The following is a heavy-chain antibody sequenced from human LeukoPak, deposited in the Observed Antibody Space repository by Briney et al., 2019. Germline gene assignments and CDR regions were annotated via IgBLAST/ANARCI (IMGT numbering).Heavy chain of an antibody. CDR1: GFTFSKYW. CDR3: ARDREGSRDAFDI. D-gene: IGHD1-26*01. V-gene: IGHV3-7*01. Sequence: GGSLRLSCAASGFTFSKYWMSWVRQAPGKGLELVANIKQDGSARFYGDSVKGRFTVSRDNAKNSLYIQMNSLRAEDTAVYYCARDREGSRDAFDIWGQGTMVTVSS. CDR2: IKQDGSAR. J-gene: IGHJ3*02.